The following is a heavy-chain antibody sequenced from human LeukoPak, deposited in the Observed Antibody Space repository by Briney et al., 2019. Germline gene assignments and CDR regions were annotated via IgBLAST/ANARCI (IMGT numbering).Heavy chain of an antibody. CDR3: ARLGADYGDYVDY. Sequence: SETLSLTCTVSGGSISSYYWSWVRQPPGQGLGWIGYIYYSGSTNYNPSLKSRVTISVDTSKNQFSLKLSSVTAADTAVYYCARLGADYGDYVDYWGQGTLVTVSS. V-gene: IGHV4-59*08. D-gene: IGHD4-17*01. CDR1: GGSISSYY. CDR2: IYYSGST. J-gene: IGHJ4*02.